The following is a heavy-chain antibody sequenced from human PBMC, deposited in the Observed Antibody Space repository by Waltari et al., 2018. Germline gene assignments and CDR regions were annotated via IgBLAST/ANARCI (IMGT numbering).Heavy chain of an antibody. Sequence: QLQLQESGPGLVKPSETLSLTCTVSGVSMDDSSYYWGWIRQPPGKGLEWIGSFYYNGNTHHNPSLKSRVTVSGDTSKTQFSLMLNSVTAADTAVYYCVRHRLAWYFDLWGRGTLVTVSS. CDR3: VRHRLAWYFDL. CDR2: FYYNGNT. J-gene: IGHJ2*01. V-gene: IGHV4-39*01. CDR1: GVSMDDSSYY. D-gene: IGHD6-19*01.